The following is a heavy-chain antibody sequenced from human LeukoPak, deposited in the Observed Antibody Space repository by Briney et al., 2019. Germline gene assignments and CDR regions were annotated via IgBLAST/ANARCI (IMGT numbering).Heavy chain of an antibody. CDR3: AKAYYYDSSGLDY. D-gene: IGHD3-22*01. CDR2: ISGSGGST. Sequence: GGSLRLSCAVSGFTVSGNYMTWVRQPPGKGLEWVSAISGSGGSTYYADSVKGRFTISRDNSKNTLYLQMNSLRAEDTAVYYCAKAYYYDSSGLDYWGQGTLVTVSS. CDR1: GFTVSGNY. J-gene: IGHJ4*02. V-gene: IGHV3-23*01.